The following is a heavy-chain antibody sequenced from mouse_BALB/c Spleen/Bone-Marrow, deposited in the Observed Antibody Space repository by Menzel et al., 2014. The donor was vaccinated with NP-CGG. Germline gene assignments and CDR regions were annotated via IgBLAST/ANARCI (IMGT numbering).Heavy chain of an antibody. V-gene: IGHV2-9*02. D-gene: IGHD2-12*01. CDR2: IWAGGST. CDR3: AREGRYGYAMDY. CDR1: GFSLXSYG. Sequence: VKVVESGPGLVAPSQSLSITCTVSGFSLXSYGVHWVRQPPGKGLEWLGVIWAGGSTNYNSALMSRLSISKDNSKTQVFLKMNSLQTDDTAMYFCAREGRYGYAMDYWGQGTSVTVSS. J-gene: IGHJ4*01.